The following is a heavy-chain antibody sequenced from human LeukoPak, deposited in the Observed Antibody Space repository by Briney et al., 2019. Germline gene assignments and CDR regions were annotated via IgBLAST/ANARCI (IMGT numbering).Heavy chain of an antibody. CDR3: ARKETDITGTNDY. Sequence: GGSLRLSCAASGFTFSSYWMHWVRQAPGKGLVWVSHINSDGSSASYADSVKGRFTISRDNAKNSLYLQMNSLRAEDTAVYYCARKETDITGTNDYWGQGTLVTVSS. CDR1: GFTFSSYW. D-gene: IGHD1-20*01. CDR2: INSDGSSA. J-gene: IGHJ4*02. V-gene: IGHV3-74*01.